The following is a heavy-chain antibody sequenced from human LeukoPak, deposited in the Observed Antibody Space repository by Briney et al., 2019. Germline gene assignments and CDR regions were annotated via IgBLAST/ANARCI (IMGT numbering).Heavy chain of an antibody. V-gene: IGHV4-59*08. CDR3: ARQSPLRGFDY. CDR2: IYYSGST. D-gene: IGHD3-10*01. CDR1: GGSISSYY. Sequence: SETLSLTCTVSGGSISSYYWSWIRQPPGKGLEWIGYIYYSGSTNYNPSLKSRVTISVDTSKNQFSLELSSVTAADTAVYYCARQSPLRGFDYWGQGTLVTVSS. J-gene: IGHJ4*02.